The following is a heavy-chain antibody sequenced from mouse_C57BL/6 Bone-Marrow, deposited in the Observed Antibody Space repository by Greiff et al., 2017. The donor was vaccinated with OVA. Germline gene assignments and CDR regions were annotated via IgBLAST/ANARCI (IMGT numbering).Heavy chain of an antibody. D-gene: IGHD1-1*01. J-gene: IGHJ4*01. Sequence: EVKLVESGGGLVQPGGSMKLSCAASGFTFSDAWMDWVRQSPEKGLEWVAEIRNKANNHATYYAESVKGRFTISRDDSKRSVFMQMNSLRAEDTSIYNCQSYYYGSILYAMDYWGQGTSVTVSS. CDR3: QSYYYGSILYAMDY. CDR1: GFTFSDAW. V-gene: IGHV6-6*01. CDR2: IRNKANNHAT.